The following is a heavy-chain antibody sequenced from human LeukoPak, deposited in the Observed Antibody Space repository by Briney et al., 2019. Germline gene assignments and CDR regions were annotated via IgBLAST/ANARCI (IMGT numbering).Heavy chain of an antibody. J-gene: IGHJ4*02. V-gene: IGHV4-4*02. CDR3: AREGGPYRPLNY. CDR2: VNLQGST. Sequence: SETLSLTCGVSGGSITNTNYWTWVRQPPGKGLEWIGEVNLQGSTNYNPSLMGRVAISVDTSENHISLQLTSVTAADTAVYYCAREGGPYRPLNYSGQGTLVTVSS. CDR1: GGSITNTNY.